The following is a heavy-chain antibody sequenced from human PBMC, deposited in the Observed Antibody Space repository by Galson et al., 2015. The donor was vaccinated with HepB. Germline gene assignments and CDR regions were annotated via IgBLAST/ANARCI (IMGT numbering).Heavy chain of an antibody. J-gene: IGHJ4*02. CDR2: ISYDGSNK. CDR3: ARDDDDYYGSGSPAGY. D-gene: IGHD3-10*01. Sequence: SLRLSCAASGFTFSSYAMHWVRQAPGKGLEWVAVISYDGSNKYYADSVKGRFTISRDNSKNTLYLQMNSLRAEDTAVYYCARDDDDYYGSGSPAGYWGQGTLVTVSS. V-gene: IGHV3-30*04. CDR1: GFTFSSYA.